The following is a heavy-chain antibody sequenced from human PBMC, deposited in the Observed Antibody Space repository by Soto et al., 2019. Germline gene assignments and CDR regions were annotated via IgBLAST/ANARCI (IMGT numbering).Heavy chain of an antibody. CDR2: IYYSGST. V-gene: IGHV4-59*01. Sequence: SETLSLTCTVSGGSISSYYWSWIRQPPGKGLEWIGYIYYSGSTNYNPSLKSRVTISVDTSKNQFSLKLSSVTAADTAVYYCARAPGGNSGEAAFDNWGQGTMVTVS. J-gene: IGHJ3*02. D-gene: IGHD2-21*02. CDR3: ARAPGGNSGEAAFDN. CDR1: GGSISSYY.